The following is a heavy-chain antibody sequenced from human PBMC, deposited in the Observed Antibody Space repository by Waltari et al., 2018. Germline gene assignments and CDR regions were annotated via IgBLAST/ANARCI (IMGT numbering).Heavy chain of an antibody. CDR1: GWSFSGYY. V-gene: IGHV4-34*01. D-gene: IGHD6-13*01. CDR2: INHSGST. CDR3: ARARRSSSWYYWYFDL. Sequence: QVQLQQWGAGLLKPSETLSLTCAVYGWSFSGYYCGWIRQPPGKGLEWIGEINHSGSTNYNPSLKSRVTISVDTSKNQFSLKLSSVTAADTAVYYCARARRSSSWYYWYFDLWGRGTLVTVSS. J-gene: IGHJ2*01.